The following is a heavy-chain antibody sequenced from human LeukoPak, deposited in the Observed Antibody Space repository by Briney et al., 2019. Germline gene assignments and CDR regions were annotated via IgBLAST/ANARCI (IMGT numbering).Heavy chain of an antibody. CDR1: GGSISSYY. Sequence: PSETLSLTCTVSGGSISSYYWSWIRQPPGKGLEWIGYIYYSGSTNYNPSLKSRVTISVDTSKNQFSLKLSSVTAADTAVYYCARGPVSGDYVIWFDPWGQGTLVTVPS. V-gene: IGHV4-59*01. J-gene: IGHJ5*02. CDR2: IYYSGST. D-gene: IGHD4-17*01. CDR3: ARGPVSGDYVIWFDP.